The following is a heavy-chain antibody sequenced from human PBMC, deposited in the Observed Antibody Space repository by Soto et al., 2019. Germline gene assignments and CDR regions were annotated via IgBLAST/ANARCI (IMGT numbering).Heavy chain of an antibody. J-gene: IGHJ6*02. Sequence: SETLSLTCTVSGGSVSSGSYYWSWIRQPPGMGLEWIGYIFYSGTTNYNPSLKSRVTMSLYTSKNQFSLQLSSVTAADTAVYYCARDLNPGGYYYGMDVWGQGTTVTVSS. CDR3: ARDLNPGGYYYGMDV. CDR1: GGSVSSGSYY. V-gene: IGHV4-61*01. D-gene: IGHD3-10*01. CDR2: IFYSGTT.